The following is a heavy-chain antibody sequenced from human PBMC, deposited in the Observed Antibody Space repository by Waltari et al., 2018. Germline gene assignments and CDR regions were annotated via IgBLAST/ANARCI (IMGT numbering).Heavy chain of an antibody. J-gene: IGHJ3*02. CDR3: AGTYYYDSNGYYRTPNDAFDI. V-gene: IGHV4-34*12. D-gene: IGHD3-22*01. CDR1: GGSLSNYY. Sequence: QVQLQQWGAGLLKPSESLSLTCTVYGGSLSNYYWNWIRQPPGKGLEWIGEIIHSGSTKYTPSLKSRVTISEDTSKNQFSLKLTSVTAADTAVYYCAGTYYYDSNGYYRTPNDAFDIWGQGTMVTVSS. CDR2: IIHSGST.